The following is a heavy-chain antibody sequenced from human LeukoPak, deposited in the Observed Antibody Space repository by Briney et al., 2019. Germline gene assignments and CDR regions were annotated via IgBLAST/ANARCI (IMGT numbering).Heavy chain of an antibody. CDR3: ARHDNYYYYGMDV. V-gene: IGHV4-4*02. CDR2: IYHTGST. J-gene: IGHJ6*02. Sequence: PSETLSLTCAVSGGSISSSNWWSWVRQPPGKGLEWIGEIYHTGSTSYNPSLKSRVTISVDTSKNQFSLKLSSVTAADTAVYYCARHDNYYYYGMDVWGQGTTVTVSS. CDR1: GGSISSSNW.